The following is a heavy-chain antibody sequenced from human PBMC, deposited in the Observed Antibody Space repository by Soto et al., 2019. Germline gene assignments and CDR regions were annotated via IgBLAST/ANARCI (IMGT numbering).Heavy chain of an antibody. CDR3: ARVDTSLFEGGEWFDP. J-gene: IGHJ5*02. V-gene: IGHV1-69*01. CDR1: GDTVSNFA. D-gene: IGHD5-18*01. CDR2: IIPTFGTT. Sequence: QVQLVQSGAEVKKPGSSVKVSCKASGDTVSNFAIIWVRQAPGQGLEWMGGIIPTFGTTDYAQSFQGRVSITADESPHTAYMELYRLRSEDTAIYFCARVDTSLFEGGEWFDPWGQGTLITVSS.